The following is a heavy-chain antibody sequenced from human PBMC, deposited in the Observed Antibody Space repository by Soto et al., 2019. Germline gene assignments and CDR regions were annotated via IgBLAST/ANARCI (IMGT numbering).Heavy chain of an antibody. D-gene: IGHD6-19*01. J-gene: IGHJ6*02. CDR2: INYNGGTI. CDR1: GFTFSYYE. V-gene: IGHV3-48*03. CDR3: ARSQRAGHDPPYGMDV. Sequence: VGSLRLSCAASGFTFSYYEMNWVRQAPGKGLEWVSYINYNGGTIYYADSLKGRFTISRDNAKNSLYLQMNSLRAEDTAVYYCARSQRAGHDPPYGMDVWGQGTTVTVSS.